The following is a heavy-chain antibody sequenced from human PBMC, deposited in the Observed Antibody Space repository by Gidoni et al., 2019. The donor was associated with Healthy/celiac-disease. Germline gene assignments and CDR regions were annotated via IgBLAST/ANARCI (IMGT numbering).Heavy chain of an antibody. V-gene: IGHV4-39*01. D-gene: IGHD6-13*01. CDR2: ST. J-gene: IGHJ5*02. CDR3: ARLPPYSSSWLNWFDP. Sequence: STSYNPSLKSRVTISVDTSKNQFSLKLSSVTAADTAVYYCARLPPYSSSWLNWFDPWGQGILVTVSS.